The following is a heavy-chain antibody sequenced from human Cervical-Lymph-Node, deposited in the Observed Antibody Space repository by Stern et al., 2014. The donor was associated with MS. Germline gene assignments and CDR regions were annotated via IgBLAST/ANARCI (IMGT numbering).Heavy chain of an antibody. CDR2: IYYTGST. D-gene: IGHD1-1*01. CDR1: GGSINNYY. Sequence: QLQLQESGPGLVKPSETLSLTCTVSGGSINNYYWSWIRQPPGKGPEWIGYIYYTGSTNYNPSLKSRVTMSVDRSKNQFSLKLSSVTAADTAVYYCARSSYVTTVYYFDHWGQGTLVTVSS. V-gene: IGHV4-59*01. CDR3: ARSSYVTTVYYFDH. J-gene: IGHJ4*02.